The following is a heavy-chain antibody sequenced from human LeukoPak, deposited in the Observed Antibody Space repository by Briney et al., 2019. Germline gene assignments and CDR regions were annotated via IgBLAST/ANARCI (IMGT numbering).Heavy chain of an antibody. CDR2: IIPIFGTA. CDR3: ARAQDGSSWYWGSYWFDP. D-gene: IGHD6-13*01. Sequence: RASVKVSCKASGGTFSSYAISWVRQAPGQGLEWMGGIIPIFGTANYAQKFQGRVTITTDESTSTAYMELRSLRSDDTAVYYCARAQDGSSWYWGSYWFDPWGQGTLATVSS. J-gene: IGHJ5*02. V-gene: IGHV1-69*05. CDR1: GGTFSSYA.